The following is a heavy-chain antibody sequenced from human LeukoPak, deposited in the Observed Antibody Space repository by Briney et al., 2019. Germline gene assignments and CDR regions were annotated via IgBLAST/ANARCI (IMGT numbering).Heavy chain of an antibody. D-gene: IGHD2-15*01. CDR2: ISDSGGST. V-gene: IGHV3-64D*09. Sequence: GGSLRLSCSASGFPFSSYAMHWVRQAPGKGLEYVSAISDSGGSTYYADSVKGRFTISRDNSKNTLYLQMSSLRAEDTAVYCCVRGYSFGPYGMDVWGQGTTVTVSS. J-gene: IGHJ6*02. CDR1: GFPFSSYA. CDR3: VRGYSFGPYGMDV.